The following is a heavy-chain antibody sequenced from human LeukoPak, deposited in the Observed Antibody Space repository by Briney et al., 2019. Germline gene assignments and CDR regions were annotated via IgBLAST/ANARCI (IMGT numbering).Heavy chain of an antibody. CDR1: GFTFSSYG. CDR3: ASVRYGVGSYYDGEGPYFDY. D-gene: IGHD3-10*01. V-gene: IGHV3-21*05. CDR2: ISSSSRYT. Sequence: GGSLRLSCAASGFTFSSYGMHWVRQAPGKGLEWVSFISSSSRYTNYADSVKGRFTISRDNAKNSLYLQVNSLRAEDTAVYYCASVRYGVGSYYDGEGPYFDYWGQGTLVTVSS. J-gene: IGHJ4*02.